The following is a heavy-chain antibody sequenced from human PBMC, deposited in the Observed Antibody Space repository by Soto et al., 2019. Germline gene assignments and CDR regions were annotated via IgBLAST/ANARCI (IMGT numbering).Heavy chain of an antibody. V-gene: IGHV1-18*01. D-gene: IGHD3-9*01. CDR1: GYTFTSYG. Sequence: ASVKVSCKASGYTFTSYGISWVRQAPGQGLEWMGWISAYNGNTNYAQELQGRVTMTTDTSTSTAYMELRSLRSDDTAVYYCARGGYYDILTGYPVNWFDPWGQGTRVTVSS. CDR2: ISAYNGNT. J-gene: IGHJ5*02. CDR3: ARGGYYDILTGYPVNWFDP.